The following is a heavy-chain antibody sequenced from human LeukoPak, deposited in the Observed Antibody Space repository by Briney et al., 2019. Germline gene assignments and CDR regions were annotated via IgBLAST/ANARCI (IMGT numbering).Heavy chain of an antibody. J-gene: IGHJ2*01. Sequence: GASVKVSCKASGGAFSSYAISWVRQAPGQGLEWMGRIIPILGIINYAQKFQGRVTITADKSTSTAYMELSSLRSEDTAVYYCAGPLKSIAARYFDLWGRGTLVTVSS. CDR3: AGPLKSIAARYFDL. D-gene: IGHD6-6*01. V-gene: IGHV1-69*04. CDR2: IIPILGII. CDR1: GGAFSSYA.